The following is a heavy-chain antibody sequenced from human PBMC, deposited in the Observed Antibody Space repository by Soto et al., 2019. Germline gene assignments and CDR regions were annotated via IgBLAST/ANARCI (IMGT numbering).Heavy chain of an antibody. CDR2: IWYDGNDK. CDR3: ARFYYDSSGYLPSPYYYYYGMDV. CDR1: GFTFTGYG. J-gene: IGHJ6*02. D-gene: IGHD3-22*01. Sequence: TGGSLRLSCAASGFTFTGYGLHWVRQAPGKGLEWVAVIWYDGNDKYYADSVKGRFTISRDNAKNSLYLQMNSLRAEDTAVYYCARFYYDSSGYLPSPYYYYYGMDVWGQGTTVTV. V-gene: IGHV3-33*03.